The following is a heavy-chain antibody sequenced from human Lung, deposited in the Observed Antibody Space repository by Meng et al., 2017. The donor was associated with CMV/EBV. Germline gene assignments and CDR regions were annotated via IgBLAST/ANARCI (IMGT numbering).Heavy chain of an antibody. Sequence: SETLSLXCAVSGYSISFSNICWAWIRQPPGKGLEWIVSIHHSGTTYYNSSLKSRVIMSQDTSKNQFSLELNSVTAADTAVYYCTRDPHCSSASCLKFGPWGQGXLVTVSS. V-gene: IGHV4-39*07. CDR3: TRDPHCSSASCLKFGP. D-gene: IGHD2-2*01. CDR2: IHHSGTT. J-gene: IGHJ5*02. CDR1: GYSISFSNIC.